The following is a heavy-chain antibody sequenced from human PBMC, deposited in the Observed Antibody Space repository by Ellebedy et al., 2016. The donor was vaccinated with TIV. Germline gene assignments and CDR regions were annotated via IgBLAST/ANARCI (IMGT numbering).Heavy chain of an antibody. J-gene: IGHJ4*02. CDR2: IWDDGSNK. CDR3: AGLTVAGGHY. D-gene: IGHD6-19*01. CDR1: GFTISSYG. V-gene: IGHV3-33*01. Sequence: PSATLSLTCTVSGFTISSYGMHWVRQAPGKGLEWVAVIWDDGSNKYYADSVKGRFSISRDNSKNTLYLQMNSLTAEDTAVYYCAGLTVAGGHYWGQGTPVTVSS.